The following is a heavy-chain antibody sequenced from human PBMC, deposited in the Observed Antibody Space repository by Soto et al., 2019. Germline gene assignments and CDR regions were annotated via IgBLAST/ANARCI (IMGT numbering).Heavy chain of an antibody. J-gene: IGHJ5*02. V-gene: IGHV3-30-3*01. CDR3: ARHGIEVVPAAIRGNWFDP. Sequence: SLRLSCAASGFTFSNYPMHWVRQAPGKGLEWVALISYDGSNKYCADSVKGRFTISRDNSKNTLYMQMDSLRAEDTAVYYCARHGIEVVPAAIRGNWFDPWGQGTLVTVSS. D-gene: IGHD2-2*02. CDR2: ISYDGSNK. CDR1: GFTFSNYP.